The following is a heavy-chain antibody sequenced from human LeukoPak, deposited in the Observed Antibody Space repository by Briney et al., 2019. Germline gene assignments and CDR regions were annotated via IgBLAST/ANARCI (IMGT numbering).Heavy chain of an antibody. CDR2: INPNSGGT. CDR3: ARGSRAVIVVIGSNYFDS. D-gene: IGHD3-22*01. J-gene: IGHJ4*02. CDR1: GYTFTGYY. V-gene: IGHV1-2*02. Sequence: GASVKVSCKASGYTFTGYYMHWVRQAPGQGLEWMGWINPNSGGTSYAQKFQGRVTMTRDKSISTAYMELSRLRSDDTAVYYCARGSRAVIVVIGSNYFDSWGQGTLVTVSS.